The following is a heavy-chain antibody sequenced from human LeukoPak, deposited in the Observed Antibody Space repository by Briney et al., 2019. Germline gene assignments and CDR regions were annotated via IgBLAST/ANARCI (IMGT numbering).Heavy chain of an antibody. CDR1: GGSISSYY. Sequence: SETLSLTCTVSGGSISSYYWSWIRQPPGKGLEWIGYIYYSGSTNYNSSLKSRVTISVDTSKNQFSLKLSSVTAADTAVYYCARDHQRGWFDPWGQGTLVTVSS. J-gene: IGHJ5*02. CDR3: ARDHQRGWFDP. CDR2: IYYSGST. V-gene: IGHV4-59*12.